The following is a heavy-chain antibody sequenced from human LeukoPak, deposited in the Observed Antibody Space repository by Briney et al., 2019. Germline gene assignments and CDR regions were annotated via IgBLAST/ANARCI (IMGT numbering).Heavy chain of an antibody. CDR3: AKDRFREYYFDY. CDR2: IRSKAYGGTT. V-gene: IGHV3-49*03. CDR1: GFTFGDYA. Sequence: GGSLRLSCTASGFTFGDYAMSWFRQAPGKGLEWVGFIRSKAYGGTTEYAASVKGRFTISRDDSKSIAYLQMNSLKTEDTAVYYCAKDRFREYYFDYWGQGTLVTVSS. J-gene: IGHJ4*02. D-gene: IGHD3-3*01.